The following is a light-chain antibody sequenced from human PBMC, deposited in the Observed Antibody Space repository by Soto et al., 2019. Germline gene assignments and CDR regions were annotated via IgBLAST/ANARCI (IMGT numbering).Light chain of an antibody. CDR3: QQSDSFPHT. CDR2: AAS. J-gene: IGKJ2*01. Sequence: DIQMTQSPSSVSASVGDRVTITCRASQGISNWLAWYQQKAGQAPKLLIYAASGLHSGVPSRFSGSGSGTDLTLTISSLQPEDFAPYFCQQSDSFPHTFGRGTKLEI. V-gene: IGKV1-12*01. CDR1: QGISNW.